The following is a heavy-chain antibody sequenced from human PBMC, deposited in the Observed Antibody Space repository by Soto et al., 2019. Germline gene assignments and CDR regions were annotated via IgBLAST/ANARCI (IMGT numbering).Heavy chain of an antibody. Sequence: QVQLVQSGAEMQQPGASVRVSCKASGGTFSKYAFSWVRQAPGQGLERLGGTIPIFGTPNYAQKVQGRVAFSGDVSTATVYMELSSLRSEDTAVYFCARPPRDRNYYDVMAVWGQGTTVTVSS. V-gene: IGHV1-69*01. CDR2: TIPIFGTP. J-gene: IGHJ6*02. CDR1: GGTFSKYA. CDR3: ARPPRDRNYYDVMAV. D-gene: IGHD3-22*01.